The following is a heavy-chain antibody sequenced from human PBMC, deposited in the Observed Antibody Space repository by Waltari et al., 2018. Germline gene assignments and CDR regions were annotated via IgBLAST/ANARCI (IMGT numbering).Heavy chain of an antibody. J-gene: IGHJ4*02. Sequence: QVQLVESGGGVVHPGRSLRLSCAASGFSFRNHAMEWVRQAPGMGLEWVAVISFDGVNKYYADSVKGRFTISRDNSKNTLYLQMNSLRADDTAFYYCGRSSTYWSIDYWGQGTLVTVSS. V-gene: IGHV3-30*01. CDR2: ISFDGVNK. CDR1: GFSFRNHA. CDR3: GRSSTYWSIDY. D-gene: IGHD2-8*02.